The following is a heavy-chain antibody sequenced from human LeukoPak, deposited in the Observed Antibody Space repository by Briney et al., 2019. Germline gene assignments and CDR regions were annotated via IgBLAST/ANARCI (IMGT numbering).Heavy chain of an antibody. Sequence: GGSLRLSCAASRFTFSRYAMSWVRQAPGKGLEWVSGVSSGGDTTYYADSVKGRFTISRDNSKNTLYLQTNSLRAEATDIYSCAKDYLMSPAGSDSAYYYYGMDVWGQGTTVTVSS. J-gene: IGHJ6*02. CDR1: RFTFSRYA. CDR2: VSSGGDTT. V-gene: IGHV3-23*01. D-gene: IGHD2-21*02. CDR3: AKDYLMSPAGSDSAYYYYGMDV.